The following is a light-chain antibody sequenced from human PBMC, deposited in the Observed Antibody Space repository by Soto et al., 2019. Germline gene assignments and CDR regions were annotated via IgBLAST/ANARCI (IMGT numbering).Light chain of an antibody. CDR1: QSVSSSY. CDR2: GAS. CDR3: QQYGSSPPLA. J-gene: IGKJ4*01. Sequence: SVLTQSTGTLSLSPGERATLSCRASQSVSSSYLAWYQQKPGQAPRLLIYGASSRATGIPDRFSGSGSGTDFTLTISRLEPEDFAVYYCQQYGSSPPLAFGGGTKVDIK. V-gene: IGKV3-20*01.